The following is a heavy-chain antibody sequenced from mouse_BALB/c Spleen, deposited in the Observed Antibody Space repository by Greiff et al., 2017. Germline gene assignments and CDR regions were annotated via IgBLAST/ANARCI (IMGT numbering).Heavy chain of an antibody. D-gene: IGHD2-4*01. CDR3: ARGGRLGYWYFDV. CDR1: GYSITSDYA. Sequence: DVKLQESGPGLVKPSQSLSLTCTVTGYSITSDYAWNWIRQFPGNKLEWMGYISYSGSTSYNPSLKSRISITRDTSKNQFFLQLNSVTTEDTATYYCARGGRLGYWYFDVWGAGTTVTVSS. CDR2: ISYSGST. V-gene: IGHV3-2*02. J-gene: IGHJ1*01.